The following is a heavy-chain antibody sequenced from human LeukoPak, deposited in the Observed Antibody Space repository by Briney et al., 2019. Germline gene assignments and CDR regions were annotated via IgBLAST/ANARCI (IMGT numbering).Heavy chain of an antibody. CDR2: IWYDGSNK. D-gene: IGHD3-22*01. J-gene: IGHJ6*02. Sequence: GGSLRLSCAASGFTFSSYGMHWVRQAPGKGLEWVAVIWYDGSNKYYADSVKGRFTISRDNSKNTLYLQMNSLRAEDTAVYYCARAPVSYYYDSSGYDSLYYGMDVWGQGTTVTVSS. CDR1: GFTFSSYG. V-gene: IGHV3-33*01. CDR3: ARAPVSYYYDSSGYDSLYYGMDV.